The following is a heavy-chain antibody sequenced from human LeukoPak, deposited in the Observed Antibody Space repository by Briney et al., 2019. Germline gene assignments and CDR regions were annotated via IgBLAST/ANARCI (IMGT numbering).Heavy chain of an antibody. CDR2: ISSSGSTI. V-gene: IGHV3-48*03. CDR3: ARVGRQSGYYFDY. J-gene: IGHJ4*02. D-gene: IGHD3-10*01. Sequence: PGGSLRLSCAASGFTFSSYEMNWVRQAPGKGLEWVSYISSSGSTIYYADSVKGRFTISRDNAKNSLYLQMNSLRAGDTAVYYCARVGRQSGYYFDYWGQGTLVTVSS. CDR1: GFTFSSYE.